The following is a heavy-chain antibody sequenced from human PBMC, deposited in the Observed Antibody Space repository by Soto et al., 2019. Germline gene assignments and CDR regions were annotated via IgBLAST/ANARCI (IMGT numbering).Heavy chain of an antibody. CDR2: INAGNGNT. J-gene: IGHJ4*02. CDR3: ARESGSPYDFWSGYYKGYFDY. CDR1: GYTFTSYA. V-gene: IGHV1-3*01. Sequence: AASVKVSCKVSGYTFTSYAMHWVRQAPGQRLEWMGWINAGNGNTKYSQKFQGRVTITRDTSASTAYMELSSLRSEDTAVYYCARESGSPYDFWSGYYKGYFDYWGQGTLVTVSS. D-gene: IGHD3-3*01.